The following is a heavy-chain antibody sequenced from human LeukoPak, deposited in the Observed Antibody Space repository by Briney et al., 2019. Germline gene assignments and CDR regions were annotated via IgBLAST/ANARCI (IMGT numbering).Heavy chain of an antibody. J-gene: IGHJ3*02. CDR1: GGSFSGYY. CDR2: IYYSGST. Sequence: PSETLSLTCAVYGGSFSGYYWSWIRQPPGKGLEWIGYIYYSGSTNYNPSLKSRVTISVDTSKNQFSLKLSSVTAADTAVYYCARHYDFWSGYFAFDIWGQGTMVTVSS. V-gene: IGHV4-59*08. D-gene: IGHD3-3*01. CDR3: ARHYDFWSGYFAFDI.